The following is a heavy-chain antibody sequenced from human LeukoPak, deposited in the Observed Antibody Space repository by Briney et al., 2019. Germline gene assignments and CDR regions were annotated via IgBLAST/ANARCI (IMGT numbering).Heavy chain of an antibody. CDR2: IIPIVGIA. V-gene: IGHV1-69*04. D-gene: IGHD3-22*01. J-gene: IGHJ4*02. CDR1: GGTFSSYG. CDR3: AKDPRLYDSSGYFPD. Sequence: GASVKVSCKASGGTFSSYGISWVRRAPGQGLEWMGRIIPIVGIADYAQKFQGRVTITADKSKSTAYMELTSLRSEDTAVYYCAKDPRLYDSSGYFPDWGQGTRVTVSS.